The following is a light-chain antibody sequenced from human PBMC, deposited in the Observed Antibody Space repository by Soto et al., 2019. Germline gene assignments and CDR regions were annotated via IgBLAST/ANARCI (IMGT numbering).Light chain of an antibody. V-gene: IGKV3-20*01. J-gene: IGKJ4*01. CDR1: QRVSSN. CDR2: GAS. Sequence: FVLTQSPATMSLCPGERATLSCRASQRVSSNLAWYQQKPGQAPRLLIYGASSRATAIPDRFSGGGSGTDFTLTISRLEPEDFAVYYCQQFSSYPLTFGGGTKVDI. CDR3: QQFSSYPLT.